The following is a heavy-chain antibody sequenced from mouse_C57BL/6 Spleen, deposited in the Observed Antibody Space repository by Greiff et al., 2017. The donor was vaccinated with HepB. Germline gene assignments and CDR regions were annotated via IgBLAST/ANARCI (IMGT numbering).Heavy chain of an antibody. Sequence: EVQLVESGGGLVKPGGSLKLSCAASGFTFSDYGMHWVRQAPGKGLEWVAYISSGSSTIYYADTVKGRFTISRDNAKNTRFLQMTSLRSEDTAMYYCAYYCGSSSTWYFDVWGTGTTVTVSS. D-gene: IGHD1-1*01. V-gene: IGHV5-17*01. CDR1: GFTFSDYG. J-gene: IGHJ1*03. CDR3: AYYCGSSSTWYFDV. CDR2: ISSGSSTI.